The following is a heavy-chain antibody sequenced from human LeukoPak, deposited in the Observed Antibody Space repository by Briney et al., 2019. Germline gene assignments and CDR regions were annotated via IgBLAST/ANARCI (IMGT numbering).Heavy chain of an antibody. CDR1: GGSISSGGYY. J-gene: IGHJ4*02. CDR3: ARVYDFWSGYYPSFDY. Sequence: SETLSLTCTVSGGSISSGGYYWSWIRQHPGKGLEWIGYIYYSGSTYYNPSLKSRVTISVDTSKSQFSLKLSSVTAADTAVYYCARVYDFWSGYYPSFDYWGQGTLVTVSS. V-gene: IGHV4-31*03. D-gene: IGHD3-3*01. CDR2: IYYSGST.